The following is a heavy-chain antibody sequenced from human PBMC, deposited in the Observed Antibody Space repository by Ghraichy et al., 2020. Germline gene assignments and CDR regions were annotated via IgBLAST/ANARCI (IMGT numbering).Heavy chain of an antibody. D-gene: IGHD6-19*01. J-gene: IGHJ6*02. V-gene: IGHV4-4*07. CDR2: IYTSGST. Sequence: SETLSLTCTVSGGSISSYYWSWIRQPAGKGLEWIGRIYTSGSTNYNPSLKSRVTMSVDTSKNQFSLKLSSVTAADTAVYYCARGGSSSGWYHYYYYGMDVWGQGTTVTVSS. CDR3: ARGGSSSGWYHYYYYGMDV. CDR1: GGSISSYY.